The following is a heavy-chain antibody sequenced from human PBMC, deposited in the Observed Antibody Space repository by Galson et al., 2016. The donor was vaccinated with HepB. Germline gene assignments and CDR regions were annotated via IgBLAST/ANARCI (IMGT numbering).Heavy chain of an antibody. CDR3: AKGRGSGSYNVPEGLGAMDV. J-gene: IGHJ6*02. CDR1: GFTLNAYA. V-gene: IGHV3-33*05. CDR2: ISTDGKDE. D-gene: IGHD3-10*01. Sequence: SLRLSCAGSGFTLNAYAMHWVRQGPGKGLEWVALISTDGKDEHYVDSVKGRFTISRDNSKNSLYLQMNSLRAEDTAEYYCAKGRGSGSYNVPEGLGAMDVWGQGATVTVSS.